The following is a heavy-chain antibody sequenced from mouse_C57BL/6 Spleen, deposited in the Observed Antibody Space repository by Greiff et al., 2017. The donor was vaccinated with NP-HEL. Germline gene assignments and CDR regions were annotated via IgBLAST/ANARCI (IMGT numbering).Heavy chain of an antibody. CDR2: IDPEDGET. Sequence: EVQLQQSGAELVKPGASVKLSCTASGFNIKDYYMHWVKQRTEQGLEWIGRIDPEDGETKYAPKFKGKATITADKSSNTAYLQLSSLTSEDTAGYCCASPFYGRRVDDWGKGTTLTVSS. V-gene: IGHV14-2*01. CDR1: GFNIKDYY. J-gene: IGHJ2*01. D-gene: IGHD1-1*01. CDR3: ASPFYGRRVDD.